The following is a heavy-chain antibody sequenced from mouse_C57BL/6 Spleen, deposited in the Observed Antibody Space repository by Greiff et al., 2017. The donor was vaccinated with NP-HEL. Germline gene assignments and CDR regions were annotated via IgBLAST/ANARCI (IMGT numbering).Heavy chain of an antibody. V-gene: IGHV1-81*01. J-gene: IGHJ3*01. CDR1: GYTFTSYG. CDR3: ASDYEGAWFAY. CDR2: IYPRSGNT. D-gene: IGHD2-4*01. Sequence: QVQLKQSGAELARPGASVKLSCKASGYTFTSYGISWVKQRTGQGLEWIGEIYPRSGNTYYNEKFKGKATLTADKSSSTAYMELRSLTSDDAAVYFWASDYEGAWFAYGGQGTLVTVSA.